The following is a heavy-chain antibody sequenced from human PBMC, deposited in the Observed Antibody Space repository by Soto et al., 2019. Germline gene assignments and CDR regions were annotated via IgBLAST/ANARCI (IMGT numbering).Heavy chain of an antibody. CDR1: GFTFSSYA. Sequence: LRLSCAASGFTFSSYAMSWVRQAPGKGLEWVSAISGSGGSTYYADSVKGRFTISRDNSKNTLYLQMNSLRAEDTAVYYCAKDEDPESGYFDYWGQGTLVTVSS. CDR3: AKDEDPESGYFDY. V-gene: IGHV3-23*01. CDR2: ISGSGGST. J-gene: IGHJ4*02.